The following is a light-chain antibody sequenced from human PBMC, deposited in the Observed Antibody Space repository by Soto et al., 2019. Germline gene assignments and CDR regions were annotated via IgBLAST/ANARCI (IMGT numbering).Light chain of an antibody. CDR3: QTWGTGIHV. J-gene: IGLJ1*01. Sequence: QSVLTQSPSASASLGASVKLTCTLSSGHSSYAIAWHQQQPEKGPRYLMKLNSDGSHSKGDAIPDRFSGSSSGAERYLIISSLQSEDEAYYYCQTWGTGIHVFGTGTKVTVL. CDR1: SGHSSYA. V-gene: IGLV4-69*01. CDR2: LNSDGSH.